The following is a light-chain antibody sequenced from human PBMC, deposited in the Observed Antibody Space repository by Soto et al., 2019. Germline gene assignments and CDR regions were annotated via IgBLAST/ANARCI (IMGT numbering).Light chain of an antibody. Sequence: QSALTQPASVSGSPGQSITISCTGTSSDVGNYNYVSWYQQHAGKAPQLLIYEVSHRPSGVSDRFSGSKSGNTASLTISGLQADDEADYYCNSYTTSTTQYVFGTGTQLTVL. J-gene: IGLJ1*01. CDR3: NSYTTSTTQYV. V-gene: IGLV2-14*01. CDR2: EVS. CDR1: SSDVGNYNY.